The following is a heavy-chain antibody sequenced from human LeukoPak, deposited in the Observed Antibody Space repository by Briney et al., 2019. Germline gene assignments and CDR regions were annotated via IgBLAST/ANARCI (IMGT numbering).Heavy chain of an antibody. CDR3: ARHLSSDWWFDY. D-gene: IGHD6-19*01. Sequence: PSETLSLTCTVSGGSISSYYWSWIRQPPGKGLEWIGYIYYSGSTNYNPSLKSRVTISVDTSKNQFSLKLSSVTAADTAVYYCARHLSSDWWFDYWGQGTLVTVSS. CDR1: GGSISSYY. V-gene: IGHV4-59*08. J-gene: IGHJ4*02. CDR2: IYYSGST.